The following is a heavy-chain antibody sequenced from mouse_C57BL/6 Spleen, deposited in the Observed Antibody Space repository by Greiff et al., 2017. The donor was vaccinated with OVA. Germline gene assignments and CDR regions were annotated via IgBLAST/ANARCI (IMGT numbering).Heavy chain of an antibody. CDR1: GYTFTSYW. D-gene: IGHD2-13*01. CDR2: IDPSDSET. V-gene: IGHV1-52*01. Sequence: VQLQQPGAELVRPWSSVKLSCKASGYTFTSYWMHWVKQRPIQGLEWIGNIDPSDSETHYNQKFKDKATLTVDKSSSTAYMQRSSLTSEDSAVYYCARDYRGYFDVWGTGTTVTVSS. J-gene: IGHJ1*03. CDR3: ARDYRGYFDV.